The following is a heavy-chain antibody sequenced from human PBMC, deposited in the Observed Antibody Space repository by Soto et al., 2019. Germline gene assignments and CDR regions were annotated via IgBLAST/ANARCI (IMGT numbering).Heavy chain of an antibody. V-gene: IGHV3-74*01. D-gene: IGHD1-1*01. Sequence: EVQLVESGGGLVQPGGSLRLSCAASGFAFRDYWMHWVRQAPGKGLVWVSRINTDGSITNYADSVRGRFTFSRDNAKDTLSLQMDSLRAEDTAVYYCARGLLAHNSKNAMDVWGQGATLTVSS. CDR2: INTDGSIT. CDR1: GFAFRDYW. CDR3: ARGLLAHNSKNAMDV. J-gene: IGHJ6*02.